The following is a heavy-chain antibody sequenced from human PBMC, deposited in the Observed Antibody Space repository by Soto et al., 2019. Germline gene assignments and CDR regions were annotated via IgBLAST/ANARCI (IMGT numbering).Heavy chain of an antibody. D-gene: IGHD3-3*02. CDR1: GFSFSSGGVG. CDR3: GLDVRAFRNYSYSFDV. CDR2: FHWDDDK. J-gene: IGHJ6*02. Sequence: QITLKESGPTLVKPTQTLTLTCTFSGFSFSSGGVGVGWIRQPPGKALEWLAFFHWDDDKGYSPSLKRRLTTTQDTSKNQVVLTLAAVDPVDTATLYCGLDVRAFRNYSYSFDVWGQGIPVTVSS. V-gene: IGHV2-5*02.